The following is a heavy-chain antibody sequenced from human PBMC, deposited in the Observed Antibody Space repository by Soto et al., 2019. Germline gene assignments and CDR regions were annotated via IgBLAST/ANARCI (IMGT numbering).Heavy chain of an antibody. V-gene: IGHV3-23*01. J-gene: IGHJ6*02. CDR2: ISGSGGST. CDR3: AKEGSLEVRALHYYGMDV. CDR1: GFTFSSYA. D-gene: IGHD3-10*01. Sequence: HPGGSLRLSCAASGFTFSSYAMSWVRQAPGKGLEWVSAISGSGGSTYYADSVKGRFTISRDNSKNTLYLQMNSLRAEDTAVYYCAKEGSLEVRALHYYGMDVWGQGTTVTVSS.